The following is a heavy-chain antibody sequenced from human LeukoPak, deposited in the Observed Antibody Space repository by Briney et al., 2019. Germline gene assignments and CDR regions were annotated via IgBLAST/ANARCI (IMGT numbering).Heavy chain of an antibody. V-gene: IGHV1-46*01. CDR1: GYTFTSYY. D-gene: IGHD3-3*01. CDR3: ARGLRDFWSGSHLDY. CDR2: INPSGGST. Sequence: ASVKVSCKASGYTFTSYYMHWVRQAPGQGLEWMGIINPSGGSTSYAQKFQGRVTMTRDTSISTAYMELSRLRSDDTAVYYCARGLRDFWSGSHLDYWGQGTLVTVSS. J-gene: IGHJ4*02.